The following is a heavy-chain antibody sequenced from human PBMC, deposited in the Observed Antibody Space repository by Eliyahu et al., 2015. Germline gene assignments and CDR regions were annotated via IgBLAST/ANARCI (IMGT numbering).Heavy chain of an antibody. CDR2: ISSSGSTI. CDR3: ARDQYSYYDLTGTDKDAFDI. CDR1: GFTFXXYE. J-gene: IGHJ3*02. V-gene: IGHV3-48*03. Sequence: EVQLVESGGGLVQPGGSLRLSCAASGFTFXXYEMNWVRQAPGKGLEWVSYISSSGSTIYYADSVKGRFTISRDNAKNSLYLQMNSLRAEDTAVYYCARDQYSYYDLTGTDKDAFDIWGQGTMVTVSS. D-gene: IGHD3-3*01.